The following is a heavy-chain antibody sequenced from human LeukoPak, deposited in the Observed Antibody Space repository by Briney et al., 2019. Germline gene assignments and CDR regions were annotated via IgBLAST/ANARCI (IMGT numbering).Heavy chain of an antibody. CDR2: INPNSGGT. J-gene: IGHJ4*02. V-gene: IGHV1-2*02. CDR1: GYTYTGYY. Sequence: ASVKVSCKASGYTYTGYYMHWVRQATGQGLEWMGWINPNSGGTNYAQKFQGRVTMTRDTSISTAYMELSRLRSDDTAVYYCAREDRITIFGVVTPFDYWGQGTLVTVSS. CDR3: AREDRITIFGVVTPFDY. D-gene: IGHD3-3*01.